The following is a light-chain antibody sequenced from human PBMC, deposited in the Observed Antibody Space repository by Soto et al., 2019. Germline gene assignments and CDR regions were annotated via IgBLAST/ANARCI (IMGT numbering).Light chain of an antibody. V-gene: IGKV3-15*01. J-gene: IGKJ2*01. CDR2: GAS. CDR1: QNIGSN. CDR3: QQYNNWPPYT. Sequence: EGVMTQSPATLSASPGERVILSCRASQNIGSNLAWYQQRPGQAPRLLMYGASTRATETPARFSGSGSATDFTLTISSLQSEDFAVYYCQQYNNWPPYTFGQGTKVDI.